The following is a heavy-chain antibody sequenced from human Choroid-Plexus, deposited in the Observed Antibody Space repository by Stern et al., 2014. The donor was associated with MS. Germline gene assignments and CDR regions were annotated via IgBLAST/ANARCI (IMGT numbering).Heavy chain of an antibody. CDR2: VSYDGSNK. Sequence: VHLVESGGGVVQPGRPLRLSCVASGFTFGSCAMHWVRQAPGKGLEWVAGVSYDGSNKYYADSVKGRFTISRDNSQYTLYMQMSSLRPEDTAVYYYAKDRQYLTYFFDHWGQGSLVTVSS. CDR1: GFTFGSCA. J-gene: IGHJ5*02. V-gene: IGHV3-30*18. D-gene: IGHD2/OR15-2a*01. CDR3: AKDRQYLTYFFDH.